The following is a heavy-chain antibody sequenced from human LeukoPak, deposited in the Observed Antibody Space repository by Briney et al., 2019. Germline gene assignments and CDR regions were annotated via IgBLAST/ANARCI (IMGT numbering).Heavy chain of an antibody. V-gene: IGHV1-69*13. CDR3: ARYRIAAAGNFDY. CDR1: GGTFSSYA. Sequence: SVKVSCKASGGTFSSYAISSGRQAPGHELEWRGLIIPSYGTDSYGKKFQGRVTSTAAESTSTAYMELSSLRSEDTAVYYCARYRIAAAGNFDYWGQGTLVTVSS. J-gene: IGHJ4*02. CDR2: IIPSYGTD. D-gene: IGHD6-13*01.